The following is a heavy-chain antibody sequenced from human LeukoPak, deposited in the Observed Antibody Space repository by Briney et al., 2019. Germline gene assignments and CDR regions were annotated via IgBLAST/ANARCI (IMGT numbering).Heavy chain of an antibody. CDR3: ARGGRYGAVAGVEYNWFDP. CDR2: ISAYNGNT. V-gene: IGHV1-18*01. CDR1: GYTFTSYG. D-gene: IGHD6-19*01. Sequence: ASVKVSCKASGYTFTSYGISWVRQAPGQGLEWMGWISAYNGNTNYAQKLQGRVTMTTDTSTSTAYMELRSLRSDDTAVYYCARGGRYGAVAGVEYNWFDPWGQGTLVTVSS. J-gene: IGHJ5*02.